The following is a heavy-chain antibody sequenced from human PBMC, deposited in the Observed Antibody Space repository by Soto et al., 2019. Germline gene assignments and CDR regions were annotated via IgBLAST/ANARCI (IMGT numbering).Heavy chain of an antibody. CDR3: AKDHYGDYAEGAFDI. D-gene: IGHD4-17*01. CDR2: ISYDGSNK. Sequence: ESGGGVVQPGRSLRLSCAASGFTFSSYGMHWVRQAPGKGLEWVAVISYDGSNKYYADSVKGRFTISRDNSKNTLYLQMNSLRAEDTAVYYCAKDHYGDYAEGAFDIWGQGTMVTVSS. J-gene: IGHJ3*02. V-gene: IGHV3-30*18. CDR1: GFTFSSYG.